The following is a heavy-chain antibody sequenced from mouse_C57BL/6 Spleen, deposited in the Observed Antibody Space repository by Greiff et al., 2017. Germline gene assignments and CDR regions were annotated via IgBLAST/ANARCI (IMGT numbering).Heavy chain of an antibody. V-gene: IGHV1-19*01. J-gene: IGHJ2*01. Sequence: EVKLMESGPVLVKPGASVKMSCKASGYTFTDYYMNWVKQSHGKSLEWIGVINPYNGGTSYNQKFKGKATLTVDKSSSTAYMELNSLTSEDSAVYYCARAMPDYYGSSYSDYWGQGTTLTVSS. CDR1: GYTFTDYY. CDR2: INPYNGGT. CDR3: ARAMPDYYGSSYSDY. D-gene: IGHD1-1*01.